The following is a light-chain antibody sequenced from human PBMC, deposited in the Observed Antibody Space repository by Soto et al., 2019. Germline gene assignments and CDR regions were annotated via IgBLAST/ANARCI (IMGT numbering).Light chain of an antibody. CDR1: QSISSY. CDR3: QQSHSTPWT. V-gene: IGKV1-39*01. Sequence: DLQMTQSPFSLSASVGDRVTITCRASQSISSYLNWYQQKPGKAPKLLIYAASSLRSGVPSRFSASGSVTDFTLTISSLQREDFATYYCQQSHSTPWTFGQGTKVEIK. CDR2: AAS. J-gene: IGKJ2*02.